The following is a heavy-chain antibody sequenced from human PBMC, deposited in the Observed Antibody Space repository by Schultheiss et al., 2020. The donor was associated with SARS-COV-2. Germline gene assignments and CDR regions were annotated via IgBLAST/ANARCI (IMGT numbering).Heavy chain of an antibody. D-gene: IGHD6-19*01. CDR1: GFTFSSYS. V-gene: IGHV3-21*01. J-gene: IGHJ6*02. Sequence: GGSLRLSCAASGFTFSSYSMNWVRQAPGKGLEWVSSISSSSSYIYYADSVKGRFTISRDNAKNSLYLQMNSLRAEDTAVYYCARDQVEQWLVPENSMDVWGQGTTVTVSS. CDR3: ARDQVEQWLVPENSMDV. CDR2: ISSSSSYI.